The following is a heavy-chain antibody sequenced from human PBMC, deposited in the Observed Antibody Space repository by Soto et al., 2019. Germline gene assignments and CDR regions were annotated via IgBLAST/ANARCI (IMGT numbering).Heavy chain of an antibody. Sequence: DTPTPTFADYHTTFSGYYWCWFRQAPGTELHWIGEINHGGSTNYNPSLTIRVAISVDTSKNQFSLKLSSVTAADTAVYYCARGLRDYDFWSGYYYYYYYYGMDVWGQETTVT. D-gene: IGHD3-3*01. CDR3: ARGLRDYDFWSGYYYYYYYYGMDV. J-gene: IGHJ6*02. CDR1: HTTFSGYY. CDR2: INHGGST. V-gene: IGHV4-34*01.